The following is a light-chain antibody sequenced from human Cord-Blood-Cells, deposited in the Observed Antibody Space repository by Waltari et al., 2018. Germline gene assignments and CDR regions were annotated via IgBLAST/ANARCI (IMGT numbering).Light chain of an antibody. CDR1: QSISSY. V-gene: IGKV1-39*01. Sequence: DIQMTQSPSSLSASVGDRVTITCRASQSISSYLNWYQQKPGKAPKLLIYAASSLQSGVPSRFSGSGSGTDFTLTISSLQPEDFATYYCQQSYNTPQALTFGGGTKVEIK. J-gene: IGKJ4*01. CDR3: QQSYNTPQALT. CDR2: AAS.